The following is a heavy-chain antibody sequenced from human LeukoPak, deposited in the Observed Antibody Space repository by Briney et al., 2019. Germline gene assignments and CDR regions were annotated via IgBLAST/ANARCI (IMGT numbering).Heavy chain of an antibody. CDR3: ARELRGILVEEIQLNDAFDI. J-gene: IGHJ3*02. D-gene: IGHD5-18*01. V-gene: IGHV4-59*01. CDR2: IYYSGST. CDR1: GGSISSYY. Sequence: PSETLSLTCTVSGGSISSYYWSWIRQPPGKGLEWIGYIYYSGSTNYNPSLKSRVTISVDTSKNQFSLKLSSVTAADTAVYYCARELRGILVEEIQLNDAFDIWGQGTMVTVSS.